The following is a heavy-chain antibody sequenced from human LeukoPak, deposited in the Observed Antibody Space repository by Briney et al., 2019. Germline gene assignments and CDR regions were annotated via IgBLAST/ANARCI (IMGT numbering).Heavy chain of an antibody. CDR3: ARAAAGTLYGMDV. J-gene: IGHJ6*02. D-gene: IGHD6-13*01. CDR2: IIPILGIA. Sequence: SVKVSCKASGYRFTSYAISWVRQAPGQGLEWMGRIIPILGIANYAQKFQGRVTITADKSTSTAYMELSSLRSEDTAVYYCARAAAGTLYGMDVWGQGTTVTVSS. CDR1: GYRFTSYA. V-gene: IGHV1-69*04.